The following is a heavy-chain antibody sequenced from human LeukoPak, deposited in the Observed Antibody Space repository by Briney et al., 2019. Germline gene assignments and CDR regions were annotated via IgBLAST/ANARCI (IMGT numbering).Heavy chain of an antibody. V-gene: IGHV3-48*03. Sequence: GRSLRLSCAASGFTFSSYEMNWVRQAPGKGLEWVSYISSSGSNTYHADSVKGRLTISRDNTKNSLYLQMNSLRAEDTAVYYCARGQGDYWGQGTLVTVSS. J-gene: IGHJ4*02. CDR2: ISSSGSNT. CDR1: GFTFSSYE. CDR3: ARGQGDY.